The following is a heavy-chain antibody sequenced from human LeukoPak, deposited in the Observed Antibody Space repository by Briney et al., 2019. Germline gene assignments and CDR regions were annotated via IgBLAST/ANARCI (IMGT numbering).Heavy chain of an antibody. J-gene: IGHJ5*02. CDR2: INHSGST. CDR3: ARPKGGAGWFDP. D-gene: IGHD1-26*01. V-gene: IGHV4-34*01. CDR1: GGSFSGYY. Sequence: SETLSLTCAVYGGSFSGYYWSWIRQPPGKGLEWIGEINHSGSTNYNPSLKSRVTISVDTSKNQFSLKLSSVTAADTAVYYCARPKGGAGWFDPWGQGTLVTVSS.